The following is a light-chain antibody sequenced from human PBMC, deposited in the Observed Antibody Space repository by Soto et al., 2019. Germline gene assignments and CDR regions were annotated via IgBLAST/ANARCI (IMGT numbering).Light chain of an antibody. CDR1: LTISTY. CDR3: QQYYSYPIT. J-gene: IGKJ4*01. Sequence: AIRMTHSPSSLSASTGDRVTITCRANLTISTYLAWYQQKPGKAPQLLISAASTLQSGVPSRFSGSGSGTDFTLAISSLQSDDFGTYFCQQYYSYPITFGGGTKVDIK. V-gene: IGKV1-8*01. CDR2: AAS.